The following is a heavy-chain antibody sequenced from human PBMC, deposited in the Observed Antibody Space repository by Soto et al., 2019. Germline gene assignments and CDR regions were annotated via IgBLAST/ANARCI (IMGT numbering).Heavy chain of an antibody. CDR1: GFTFSSYG. D-gene: IGHD1-7*01. J-gene: IGHJ3*02. V-gene: IGHV3-33*01. CDR3: ASRELGNWNYNDAFDI. Sequence: QVQLVESGGGVVQPGRSLRISCAASGFTFSSYGMHWVRQAPGKGLEWVAVIWYDGSNKYYADSVKGRFTISRDNSKNTLFLQMNSLRAEDTAVYYCASRELGNWNYNDAFDIWGQGTMVTVSS. CDR2: IWYDGSNK.